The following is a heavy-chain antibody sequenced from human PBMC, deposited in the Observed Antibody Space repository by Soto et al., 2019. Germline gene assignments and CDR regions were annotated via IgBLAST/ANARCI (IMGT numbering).Heavy chain of an antibody. V-gene: IGHV4-34*01. Sequence: QVQLQQWGAGLLKPSETLSLTCAVYGGSFSGYYWSWIRQPPGKGLEWIGEINHSGSTNSNPSLKSRVTISVDTSKNQFSLKLSSVTAADTAVYYCARVRFGAKWLRPRDWFDPCGQGTLVTVSS. J-gene: IGHJ5*02. CDR1: GGSFSGYY. CDR3: ARVRFGAKWLRPRDWFDP. CDR2: INHSGST. D-gene: IGHD5-12*01.